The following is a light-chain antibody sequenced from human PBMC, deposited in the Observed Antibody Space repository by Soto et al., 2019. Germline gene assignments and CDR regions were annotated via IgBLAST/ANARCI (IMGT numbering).Light chain of an antibody. CDR2: DTS. CDR3: QQYGSSPLT. J-gene: IGKJ4*01. CDR1: QSVSRNY. V-gene: IGKV3-20*01. Sequence: EIVLTQSPGTLSLSPGQRASLSCRASQSVSRNYGAWYQFKPGQAPRLLIYDTSTRATGIPDRFSGSGSGADFTLTISRLAPEDFAVYFCQQYGSSPLTFGGGSKVEIK.